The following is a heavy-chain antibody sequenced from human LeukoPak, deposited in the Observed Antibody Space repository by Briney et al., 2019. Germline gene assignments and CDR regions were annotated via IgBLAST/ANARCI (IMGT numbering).Heavy chain of an antibody. CDR1: GTSISSYY. J-gene: IGHJ6*02. V-gene: IGHV4-59*08. CDR3: AGHGAYGSGSYWLYYYYYGMDV. Sequence: SETLSLTCTVSGTSISSYYWSWIRQPPGKGLEWIGYIYYSGSTNYHPSLKSRVTISVDTSKNQFSLKLSSVTAADTAVYYCAGHGAYGSGSYWLYYYYYGMDVWGQGTTVTVSS. D-gene: IGHD3-10*01. CDR2: IYYSGST.